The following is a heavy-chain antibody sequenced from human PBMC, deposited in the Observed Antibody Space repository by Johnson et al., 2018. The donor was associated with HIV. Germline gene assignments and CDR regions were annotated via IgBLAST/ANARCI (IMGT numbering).Heavy chain of an antibody. D-gene: IGHD4-17*01. CDR1: GFTFDDYG. V-gene: IGHV3-20*04. CDR2: INWNGGST. CDR3: ARDATPWGGAYVGYAFDL. J-gene: IGHJ3*01. Sequence: VQLVESGGGVVRPGGSLRLSCAASGFTFDDYGMSWVRQAPGKGLEWVSGINWNGGSTGYADSVKGRFTISRDNAKNSLYLQMNSLRAEDTALYYCARDATPWGGAYVGYAFDLWGQGTMVAVSS.